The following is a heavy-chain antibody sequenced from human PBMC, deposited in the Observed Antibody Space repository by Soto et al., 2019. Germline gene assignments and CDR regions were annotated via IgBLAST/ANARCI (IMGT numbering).Heavy chain of an antibody. V-gene: IGHV3-48*01. J-gene: IGHJ2*01. CDR2: ISSSSSTV. CDR3: ARVDSYWYFDL. CDR1: GFQFSSYS. D-gene: IGHD2-2*03. Sequence: EVQVEESGGGLVQPGGSLRLACAASGFQFSSYSMNWVRQAPGKGLEWVSYISSSSSTVYYADSVKGRFIMSRDNAKKSLYLQMNSLRAEDTAVYYCARVDSYWYFDLWGRGTLVTVSS.